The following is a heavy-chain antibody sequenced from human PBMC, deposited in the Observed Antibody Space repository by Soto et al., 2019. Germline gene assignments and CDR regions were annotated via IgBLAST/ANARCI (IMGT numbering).Heavy chain of an antibody. Sequence: RRFVRLSCAASGFGSTNDGMHWGRLAPGKGLEWVAGIWYEGSNKYYADSVKGRFTIYRDNSKNTLYMHLNSPRPEDTALYYCVKDALTALALSLAYWGSGTMVTVP. CDR1: GFGSTNDG. D-gene: IGHD1-1*01. J-gene: IGHJ2*01. V-gene: IGHV3-33*06. CDR3: VKDALTALALSLAY. CDR2: IWYEGSNK.